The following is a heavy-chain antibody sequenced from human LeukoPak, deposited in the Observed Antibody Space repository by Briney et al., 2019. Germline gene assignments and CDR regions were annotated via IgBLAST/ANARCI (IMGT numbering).Heavy chain of an antibody. V-gene: IGHV1-2*02. Sequence: GASVKVSCKASVYTFTGYYMHWVRQAPGQGLEWMGWINPNSGGTNYAQKFQGRVTMTRDTSISTAYMELSRLRSDDTAVYYCARGSGSYYENAFDIWGQGTMVTVSS. CDR1: VYTFTGYY. CDR3: ARGSGSYYENAFDI. D-gene: IGHD1-26*01. CDR2: INPNSGGT. J-gene: IGHJ3*02.